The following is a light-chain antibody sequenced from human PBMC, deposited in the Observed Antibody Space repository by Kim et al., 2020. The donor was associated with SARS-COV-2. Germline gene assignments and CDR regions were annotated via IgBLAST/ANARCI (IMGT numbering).Light chain of an antibody. CDR1: TSDVGYFNY. CDR3: SSYASSNAWV. Sequence: GPYYNITTTGPTSDVGYFNYVVWHHQHPAKAPKLRIYEVTKRPSGFPDRFSGSKSGDTASLTVSGLQAEDEADYYCSSYASSNAWVFGGGTQLTVL. V-gene: IGLV2-8*01. CDR2: EVT. J-gene: IGLJ3*02.